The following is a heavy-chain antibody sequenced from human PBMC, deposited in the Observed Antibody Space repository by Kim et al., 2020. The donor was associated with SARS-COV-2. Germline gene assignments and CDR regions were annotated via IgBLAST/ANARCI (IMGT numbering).Heavy chain of an antibody. D-gene: IGHD2-21*02. J-gene: IGHJ4*02. Sequence: ITRDGITSYIDSVKGRFTISRDNSKNTMYLQMNNLRAEDTALYFCARGVTYWGQGTLVTVSP. V-gene: IGHV3-53*01. CDR3: ARGVTY. CDR2: ITRDGIT.